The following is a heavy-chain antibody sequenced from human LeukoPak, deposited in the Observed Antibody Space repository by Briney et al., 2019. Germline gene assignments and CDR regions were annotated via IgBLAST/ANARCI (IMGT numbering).Heavy chain of an antibody. V-gene: IGHV1-69*01. CDR2: IIPIFGSA. CDR3: ARVMKCSSTSCYEGAPNGWYYYYYMDV. Sequence: SVKVSCKASRGTFSSYAISLVRQAPGHRLEWRGGIIPIFGSANYAQKFQGRVTITADESTSTAYMELSSLRSEDTAVYYCARVMKCSSTSCYEGAPNGWYYYYYMDVWGKGTTVTVSS. D-gene: IGHD2-2*01. CDR1: RGTFSSYA. J-gene: IGHJ6*03.